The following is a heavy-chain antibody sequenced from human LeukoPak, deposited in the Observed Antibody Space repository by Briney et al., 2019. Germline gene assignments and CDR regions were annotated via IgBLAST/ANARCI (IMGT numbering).Heavy chain of an antibody. Sequence: GGSLRLSCAASGFTFSSYWMSWVRQAPGKGLEWVSAISGSGGSTYYADFVKGRFTISRDNSKNTLYLQMNSPRAEDTAVYYCAKDILLWFGELDYWGQGTLVTVSS. J-gene: IGHJ4*02. D-gene: IGHD3-10*01. CDR3: AKDILLWFGELDY. V-gene: IGHV3-23*01. CDR1: GFTFSSYW. CDR2: ISGSGGST.